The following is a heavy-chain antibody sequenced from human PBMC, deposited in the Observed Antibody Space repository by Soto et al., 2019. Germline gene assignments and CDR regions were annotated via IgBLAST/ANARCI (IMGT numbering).Heavy chain of an antibody. V-gene: IGHV3-23*01. J-gene: IGHJ4*02. D-gene: IGHD6-19*01. Sequence: EVQLLESGGGLVQPGGSLRLSCAASGFTFSSYAMSWVRQAPGKGLEWVSAISGSGGSTYYADSMKGRFTISRDNSKNTLYLQMNSLRAEDTAVYYCAKGGAIAVAGWSDYWGQGTLVTVSS. CDR3: AKGGAIAVAGWSDY. CDR1: GFTFSSYA. CDR2: ISGSGGST.